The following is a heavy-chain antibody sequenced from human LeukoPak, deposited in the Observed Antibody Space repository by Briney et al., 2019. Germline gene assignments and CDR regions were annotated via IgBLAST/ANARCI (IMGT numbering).Heavy chain of an antibody. D-gene: IGHD2-2*01. CDR3: ARGGVRGVVVPAAIRGSPPDY. V-gene: IGHV1-18*01. J-gene: IGHJ4*02. CDR1: GYTLTSYG. CDR2: ISAYNGDS. Sequence: GASVKVSCKASGYTLTSYGITWVRQAPGQGLEWMGWISAYNGDSNYAQKLQGRVTMTTDTSTSTAYMELRSLRSEDTAVYYCARGGVRGVVVPAAIRGSPPDYWGQGTLVTVSS.